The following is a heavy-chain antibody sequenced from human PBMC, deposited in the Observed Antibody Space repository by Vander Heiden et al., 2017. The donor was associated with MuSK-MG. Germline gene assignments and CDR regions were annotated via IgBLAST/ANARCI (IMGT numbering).Heavy chain of an antibody. CDR2: INHSGST. D-gene: IGHD5-12*01. J-gene: IGHJ6*02. CDR3: ARGHIVARRVPYYYYYGMDV. V-gene: IGHV4-34*01. CDR1: GGSFSGYY. Sequence: QVQLQQWGAGLFKPSETLSLTFAVYGGSFSGYYWSWIRQPPGKGLEWIGEINHSGSTNYNPSLKSRVTISVDTSKNQFSLKLSSVTAADTAVYYCARGHIVARRVPYYYYYGMDVWGQGTTVTVSS.